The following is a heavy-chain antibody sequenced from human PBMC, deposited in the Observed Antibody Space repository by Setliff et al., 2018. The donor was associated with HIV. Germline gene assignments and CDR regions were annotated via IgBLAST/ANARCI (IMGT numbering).Heavy chain of an antibody. D-gene: IGHD3-3*01. CDR2: ISAYNGNT. CDR1: GYTFTGYG. CDR3: ARDSGVSIFGVVISGPPDY. Sequence: ASVKVSCKASGYTFTGYGISWVRQAPRQGLEWMGWISAYNGNTNYAQKLQGRVTMTTDTSTSTAYMELRSLRSDDTAVYYCARDSGVSIFGVVISGPPDYWGQGTLVTAPQ. J-gene: IGHJ4*02. V-gene: IGHV1-18*01.